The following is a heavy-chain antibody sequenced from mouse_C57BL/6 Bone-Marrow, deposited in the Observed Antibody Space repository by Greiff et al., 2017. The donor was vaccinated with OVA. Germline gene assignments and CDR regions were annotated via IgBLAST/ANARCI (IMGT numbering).Heavy chain of an antibody. CDR1: GYTFTSYG. V-gene: IGHV1-81*01. CDR2: IYPRSGNT. D-gene: IGHD2-3*01. CDR3: ARVGDGYFFDY. J-gene: IGHJ2*01. Sequence: VKLMESGAELARPGASVKLSCKASGYTFTSYGISWVKQRTGQGLEWIGEIYPRSGNTYYNEKFKGKATLTADKSSSTAYMELRSLTSEDSAVYFCARVGDGYFFDYWGQGTTLTVSS.